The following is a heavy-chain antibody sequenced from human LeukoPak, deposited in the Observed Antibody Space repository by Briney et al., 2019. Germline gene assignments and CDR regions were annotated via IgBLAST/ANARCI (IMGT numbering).Heavy chain of an antibody. CDR3: SRNVVAVGFEY. CDR2: ITSSSSYI. CDR1: GFTFSTYT. Sequence: GGSLRLSCAASGFTFSTYTMNWVRQAPGKGLEWVSSITSSSSYIYYADSVKGRFTISRDNAKNSLYPQMNSLTAEDTAVYYCSRNVVAVGFEYSGPGEPVTVSS. D-gene: IGHD3-22*01. V-gene: IGHV3-21*01. J-gene: IGHJ4*03.